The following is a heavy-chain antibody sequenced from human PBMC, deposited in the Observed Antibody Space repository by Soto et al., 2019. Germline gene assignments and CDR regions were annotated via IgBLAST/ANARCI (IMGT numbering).Heavy chain of an antibody. CDR1: GYTLTELS. J-gene: IGHJ5*02. D-gene: IGHD2-15*01. Sequence: GASVKVSCKVSGYTLTELSMHWVRQAPGKGLEWMGGFDPEDGETIYAQKFQGRVTMTEDTSTDTAYMELSSLRSKDTAVYYCATDRFGGSGNWFDPWGQGTLVTVSS. CDR3: ATDRFGGSGNWFDP. V-gene: IGHV1-24*01. CDR2: FDPEDGET.